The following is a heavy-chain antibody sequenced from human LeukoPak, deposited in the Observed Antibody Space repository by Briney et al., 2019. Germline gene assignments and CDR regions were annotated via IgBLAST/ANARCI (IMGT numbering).Heavy chain of an antibody. V-gene: IGHV1-69*06. CDR3: ARTDCGGDCYSSRGWFDP. D-gene: IGHD2-21*02. CDR1: GGTLNNYT. CDR2: IIPIFGTA. J-gene: IGHJ5*02. Sequence: ASVKVSCTASGGTLNNYTISWVRQAPGQGLEWRGGIIPIFGTANYAQKFQGRVTITADKSTSTVYMDLSSLRSEDTAVYYCARTDCGGDCYSSRGWFDPWGQGTLVTVSS.